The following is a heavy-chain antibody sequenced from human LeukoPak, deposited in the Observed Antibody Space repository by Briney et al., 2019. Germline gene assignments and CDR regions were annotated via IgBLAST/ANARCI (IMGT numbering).Heavy chain of an antibody. V-gene: IGHV3-21*01. Sequence: GGSLRLSCAASGFTFSSYSMNWVRQAPGKGLEWVSSISSSISYIYYADSVKGRFTLSRDNAKNSLYLQMNSLRAEDTAVYYCARSYSSSRGTFDYWGQGTLVTVSS. CDR2: ISSSISYI. CDR3: ARSYSSSRGTFDY. D-gene: IGHD6-6*01. J-gene: IGHJ4*02. CDR1: GFTFSSYS.